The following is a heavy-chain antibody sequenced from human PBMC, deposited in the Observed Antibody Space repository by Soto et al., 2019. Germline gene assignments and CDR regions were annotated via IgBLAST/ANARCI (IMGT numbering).Heavy chain of an antibody. CDR1: GGSISSYY. CDR3: ARGYGDYVSDY. D-gene: IGHD4-17*01. J-gene: IGHJ4*02. V-gene: IGHV4-59*01. CDR2: IYYSGST. Sequence: QVQLQESGPGLVKPSETLSLTCTVSGGSISSYYWSWIRQPPGKGLEWIGYIYYSGSTNYNPSLKSRVTISVDTFKDQFALKLSSVTAADTAVYYCARGYGDYVSDYWGQGTLVTVSS.